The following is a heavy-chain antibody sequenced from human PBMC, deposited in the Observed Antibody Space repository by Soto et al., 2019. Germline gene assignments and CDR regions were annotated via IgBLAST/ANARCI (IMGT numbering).Heavy chain of an antibody. CDR1: GGTFSSYA. V-gene: IGHV1-69*13. D-gene: IGHD5-18*01. Sequence: ASVKVSCKASGGTFSSYAISWVRQAPGQGLEWMGGIIPIFGTANYAQKFQGRVTITADESTSTAYMELSSLRSEDTAVYYCASSDTAMARGSGYFDYWGQGTLVTVSS. CDR2: IIPIFGTA. CDR3: ASSDTAMARGSGYFDY. J-gene: IGHJ4*02.